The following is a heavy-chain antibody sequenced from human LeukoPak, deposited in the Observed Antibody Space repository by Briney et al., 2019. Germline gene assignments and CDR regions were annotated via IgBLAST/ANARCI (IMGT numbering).Heavy chain of an antibody. Sequence: SETLSLTCTVSGGSISSYYWSWIRQPPGKGLEWIGYIYYSGSTNYNPSLKSRVTISVDTSKNQFSLKLSSVTAADTAVYYCARDAYYYDSSGYEMWYYFDYWGQGTLVTVSP. CDR2: IYYSGST. V-gene: IGHV4-59*12. D-gene: IGHD3-22*01. J-gene: IGHJ4*02. CDR3: ARDAYYYDSSGYEMWYYFDY. CDR1: GGSISSYY.